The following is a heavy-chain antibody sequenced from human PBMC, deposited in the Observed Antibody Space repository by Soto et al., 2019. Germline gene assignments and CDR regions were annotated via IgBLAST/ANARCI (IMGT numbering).Heavy chain of an antibody. Sequence: HGESLKISCKGSGYSFTSYWIGWVRQMPGKGLEWMGIIYPGDSDTRYSPSFQGQVTISADKSISTAYLQWSSLKASDTAMYYCARYWRYCSSTSCYAEFDPWGQGTLVTVSS. CDR3: ARYWRYCSSTSCYAEFDP. D-gene: IGHD2-2*01. V-gene: IGHV5-51*01. CDR1: GYSFTSYW. J-gene: IGHJ5*02. CDR2: IYPGDSDT.